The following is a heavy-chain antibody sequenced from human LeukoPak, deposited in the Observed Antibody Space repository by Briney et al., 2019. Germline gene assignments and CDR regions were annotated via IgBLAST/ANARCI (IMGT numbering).Heavy chain of an antibody. Sequence: GGSLRLSCAASGFTFSSYGMYWVRQAPGKGLEWVAFTRYDGSNKYYADSVKGRFTISRDNSKNTLYLKMNSLRAEDTAVYYCARDEADTAMVTWGQGTLVTVSS. D-gene: IGHD5-18*01. V-gene: IGHV3-30*02. CDR1: GFTFSSYG. CDR2: TRYDGSNK. CDR3: ARDEADTAMVT. J-gene: IGHJ5*02.